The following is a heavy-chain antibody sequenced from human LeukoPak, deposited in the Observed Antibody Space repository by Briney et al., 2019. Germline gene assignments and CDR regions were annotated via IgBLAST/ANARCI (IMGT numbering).Heavy chain of an antibody. CDR1: GFTFNTYS. D-gene: IGHD3-22*01. V-gene: IGHV3-23*01. CDR3: TRPHVDGGYYYHQY. Sequence: SGGSLRLSCVAYGFTFNTYSMSWVRQAPGKGLERVSGIIGSGKNKFYADSVKGRFTISRDNSRNTLYLQMNSLRVEDTAVYYCTRPHVDGGYYYHQYWGQGILVTVSS. CDR2: IIGSGKNK. J-gene: IGHJ4*02.